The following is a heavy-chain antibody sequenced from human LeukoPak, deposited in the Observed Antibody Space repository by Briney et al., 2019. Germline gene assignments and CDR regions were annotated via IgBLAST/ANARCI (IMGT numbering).Heavy chain of an antibody. CDR1: GGSFSGYY. D-gene: IGHD6-6*01. CDR3: ARDSSSSEDY. V-gene: IGHV4-34*01. Sequence: SETLSLTCAVYGGSFSGYYWSWIRQPPGKGLEWIGEINHSGSTNYNPSLKSRVTISVDTSKNQFSLKLSSVTAADTAVYYCARDSSSSEDYWGHGTLVTVSS. CDR2: INHSGST. J-gene: IGHJ4*01.